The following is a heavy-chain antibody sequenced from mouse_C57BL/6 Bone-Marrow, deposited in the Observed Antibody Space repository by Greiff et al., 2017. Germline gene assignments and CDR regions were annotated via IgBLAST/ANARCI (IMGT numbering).Heavy chain of an antibody. CDR2: IYPGDGDT. Sequence: VKLMESGAELVKPGASVKISCKASGYAFSSYWMNWVKQRPGKGLEWIGQIYPGDGDTNYNGKFKGKATLTADKSSSTAYMQLSSLTSEDSAVYFCARRGGYYAYYAMDYWGQGTSVTVSS. CDR3: ARRGGYYAYYAMDY. CDR1: GYAFSSYW. D-gene: IGHD2-3*01. V-gene: IGHV1-80*01. J-gene: IGHJ4*01.